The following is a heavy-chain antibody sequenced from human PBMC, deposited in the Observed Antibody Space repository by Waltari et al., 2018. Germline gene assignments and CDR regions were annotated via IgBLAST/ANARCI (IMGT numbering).Heavy chain of an antibody. J-gene: IGHJ4*02. CDR2: IYYSWST. CDR1: GGSIRSRSSY. CDR3: ARKARRRQFDY. Sequence: QLQLQESGPGLVKPSETLSLPCTVSGGSIRSRSSYWGWIRQPSGKGLEWIGSIYYSWSTDYTPSLKSRVTISVDTSKNQFSLKLSSVTAADTAVYYCARKARRRQFDYWGQGTLVTVSS. V-gene: IGHV4-39*01.